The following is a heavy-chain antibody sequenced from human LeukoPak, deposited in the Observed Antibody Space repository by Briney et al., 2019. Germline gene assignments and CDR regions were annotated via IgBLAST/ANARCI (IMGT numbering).Heavy chain of an antibody. CDR3: AKGSGQQLVLRAGGLFDF. V-gene: IGHV3-23*01. D-gene: IGHD6-13*01. J-gene: IGHJ4*02. CDR1: GLTFTSYA. Sequence: GGSLRLSCAASGLTFTSYAMSWVRQAPGKGLEWVSAISGGGDNTHYADSVKGRFTISRDNSKNTLYLQMKNLRAEDTAVYYCAKGSGQQLVLRAGGLFDFWGQGTLVTVSS. CDR2: ISGGGDNT.